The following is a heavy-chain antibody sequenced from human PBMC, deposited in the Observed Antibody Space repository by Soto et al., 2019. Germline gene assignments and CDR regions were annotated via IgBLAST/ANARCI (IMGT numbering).Heavy chain of an antibody. CDR3: AKGLGTSCCPEVYYYGMDV. CDR1: GFTFSSYA. Sequence: PGGSLRLSCAASGFTFSSYAMSWVRQAPGKGLEWVSAISGSGGSTYYADSVKGRFTISRDNSKNTLYLQMNSLRAEDTAVYYCAKGLGTSCCPEVYYYGMDVWGQGTTVTVSS. J-gene: IGHJ6*02. V-gene: IGHV3-23*01. CDR2: ISGSGGST. D-gene: IGHD2-2*01.